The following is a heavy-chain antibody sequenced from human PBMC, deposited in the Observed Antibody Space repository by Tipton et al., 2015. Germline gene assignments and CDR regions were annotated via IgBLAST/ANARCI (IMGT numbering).Heavy chain of an antibody. Sequence: TLSLTCSVYGESFSGYYWTWIRQSPGKGLEWLGEINYNRNTNYNPSLENRITLSVDTSNNQFALKLTSVTAADTALYYCARALRTSNWHYSYYGMDVWGQGTTVIVSS. CDR3: ARALRTSNWHYSYYGMDV. V-gene: IGHV4-34*01. CDR1: GESFSGYY. J-gene: IGHJ6*02. D-gene: IGHD2-2*01. CDR2: INYNRNT.